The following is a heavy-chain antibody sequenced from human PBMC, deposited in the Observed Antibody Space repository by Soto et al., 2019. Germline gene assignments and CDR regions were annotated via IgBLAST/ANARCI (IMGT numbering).Heavy chain of an antibody. Sequence: PGGSLRLSCAASGFTFSSYAMHCVRQAPGKGLEWVAVISHDGSNRYYADSVKGRFTISRDTSKSTLYLQMDSLRAADTAVYYCAKDPFSSIGDLIPHHFDHWGQGTPVTVS. D-gene: IGHD6-6*01. V-gene: IGHV3-30*18. CDR3: AKDPFSSIGDLIPHHFDH. J-gene: IGHJ4*02. CDR1: GFTFSSYA. CDR2: ISHDGSNR.